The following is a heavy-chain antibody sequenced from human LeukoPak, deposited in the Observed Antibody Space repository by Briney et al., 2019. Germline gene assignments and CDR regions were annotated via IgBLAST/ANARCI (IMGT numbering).Heavy chain of an antibody. V-gene: IGHV4-39*01. CDR3: ASNYYDSSGHFDY. CDR2: IYYSGST. J-gene: IGHJ4*02. D-gene: IGHD3-22*01. Sequence: SETLSLTCTISGGSISVSSYYWGWIRQPPGKGLEWIGSIYYSGSTYYNPSLKGRVTISIDTSKNQFSLKLSSVTAADTAVYYCASNYYDSSGHFDYWGQGTLVTVSS. CDR1: GGSISVSSYY.